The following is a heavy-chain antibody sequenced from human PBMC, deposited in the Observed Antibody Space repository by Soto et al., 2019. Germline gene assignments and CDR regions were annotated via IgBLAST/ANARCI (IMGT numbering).Heavy chain of an antibody. CDR1: GFTFGNYA. CDR2: ISGSGGST. J-gene: IGHJ6*02. V-gene: IGHV3-23*01. Sequence: GGSLRLSCAASGFTFGNYAMNWVRQAPGKGLEWVSAISGSGGSTNYADSVKGRFTISRDNAKNSLYLQMNSLRDEDTAVYYCARDGDFGVETPLYYYYGMDVWGQGTTVTVS. D-gene: IGHD3-3*01. CDR3: ARDGDFGVETPLYYYYGMDV.